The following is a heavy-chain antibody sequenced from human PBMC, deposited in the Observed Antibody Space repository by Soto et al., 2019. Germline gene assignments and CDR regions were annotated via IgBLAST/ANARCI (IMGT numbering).Heavy chain of an antibody. CDR1: GYTFTSYG. D-gene: IGHD3-3*01. CDR3: ARVDHYDFWSGPGFVFLEGNWFDP. V-gene: IGHV1-18*04. CDR2: ISAYNGNT. J-gene: IGHJ5*02. Sequence: GASVKVSCKASGYTFTSYGISWVRQAPGQGLEWMGWISAYNGNTNYAQKLQGRVTMTTDTSTSTAYMELRSLRSDDTAVYYCARVDHYDFWSGPGFVFLEGNWFDPWGQGTLVTVSS.